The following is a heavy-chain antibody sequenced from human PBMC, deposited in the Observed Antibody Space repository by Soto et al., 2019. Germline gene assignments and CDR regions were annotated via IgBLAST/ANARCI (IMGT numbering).Heavy chain of an antibody. D-gene: IGHD2-15*01. CDR1: GYTFTSYG. CDR3: ARHRGSYALDC. CDR2: ISAYNGNT. V-gene: IGHV1-18*01. Sequence: QVQLVQSGAEVKKPGASVKVSCKASGYTFTSYGIIWVRQAPGQGLEWMGWISAYNGNTHYAQKLQGRVTMTTDTSTSTAYRELRSRRSDDTAVYYCARHRGSYALDCWGQGTLVTVSS. J-gene: IGHJ4*02.